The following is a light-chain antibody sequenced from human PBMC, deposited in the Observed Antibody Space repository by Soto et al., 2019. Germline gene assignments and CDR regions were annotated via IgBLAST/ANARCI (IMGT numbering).Light chain of an antibody. CDR1: SSDVGGYNY. V-gene: IGLV2-14*01. J-gene: IGLJ2*01. CDR3: SSYTSNSTLL. CDR2: DVS. Sequence: QSALTQPASVSGSPGQSITISCTGTSSDVGGYNYVSWYQQHPGKAPNLMIYDVSNRPSGVSNRFSSSKSGNTASLTISGLQAEDEDDYYCSSYTSNSTLLFGGGTKLTVL.